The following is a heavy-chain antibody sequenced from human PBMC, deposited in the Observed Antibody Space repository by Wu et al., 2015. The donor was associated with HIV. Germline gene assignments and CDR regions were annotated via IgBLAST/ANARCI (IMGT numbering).Heavy chain of an antibody. CDR3: ARELEDPTIMVRAGFDP. Sequence: QVQLVQSGADMKKPGSSVKVSCKASGDTFNKYAITWVRQAPGQGLEWMGRISPIFGTANYAQKFQGRVTITSDVYTSTVYLELSSLRSEDTAIYYCARELEDPTIMVRAGFDPWGQGTLVTVSS. CDR1: GDTFNKYA. V-gene: IGHV1-69*13. CDR2: ISPIFGTA. D-gene: IGHD3-10*01. J-gene: IGHJ5*02.